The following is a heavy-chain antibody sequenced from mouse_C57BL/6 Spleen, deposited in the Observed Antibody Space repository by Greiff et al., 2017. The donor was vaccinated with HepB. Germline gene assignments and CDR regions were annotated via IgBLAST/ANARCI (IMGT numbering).Heavy chain of an antibody. J-gene: IGHJ4*01. V-gene: IGHV6-3*01. CDR1: GFTFSNYW. D-gene: IGHD2-2*01. CDR2: IRLKADNDTT. Sequence: EVKVEESGGGLVQPGGSMKLSCVASGFTFSNYWMNWVRQSPEQGLEWVAQIRLKADNDTTQYAESVKGRFTISRHDSKSSVYLKMNNLRTEDTGIYYCTGEGVYYGYDRGSYYAMDYWGQGTSVTVSS. CDR3: TGEGVYYGYDRGSYYAMDY.